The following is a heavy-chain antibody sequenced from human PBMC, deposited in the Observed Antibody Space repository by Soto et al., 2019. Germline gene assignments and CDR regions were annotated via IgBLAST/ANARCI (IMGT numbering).Heavy chain of an antibody. Sequence: PGGSLRLSCAASGFTFSNYAMSWVRQAPGKGLEWIGEVFHSGDTTYTPSLRSRVTISVDKSKNQFSLKLNSVTAADTAVYYCARLIYDSRLNYFYFDFWGQGALVTVSS. CDR1: GFTFSNYAM. CDR3: ARLIYDSRLNYFYFDF. CDR2: VFHSGDT. J-gene: IGHJ4*02. V-gene: IGHV4-4*02. D-gene: IGHD3-22*01.